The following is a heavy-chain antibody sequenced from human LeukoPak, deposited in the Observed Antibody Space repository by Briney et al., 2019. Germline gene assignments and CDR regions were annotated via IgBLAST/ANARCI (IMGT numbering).Heavy chain of an antibody. CDR1: GFTVSSNY. CDR2: IYSGGST. Sequence: PGGSLRLSCAASGFTVSSNYMSWVRQAPGKGLEWVSVIYSGGSTYYADSVKGRFTISRDNSKNTLYLQMNSLRAEDTAVYYCAKVGAYCSGGSCYSGFDYWGQGTLVTVSS. V-gene: IGHV3-53*01. CDR3: AKVGAYCSGGSCYSGFDY. D-gene: IGHD2-15*01. J-gene: IGHJ4*02.